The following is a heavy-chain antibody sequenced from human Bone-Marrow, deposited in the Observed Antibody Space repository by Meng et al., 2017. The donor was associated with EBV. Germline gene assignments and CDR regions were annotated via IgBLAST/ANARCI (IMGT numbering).Heavy chain of an antibody. CDR2: INPGNGNT. J-gene: IGHJ5*02. CDR3: ARGYYDSSGSYDWFDP. V-gene: IGHV1-3*01. Sequence: QGQLLQACAEVKKPGASVKVSCKASGYTFTTYTIHWVRQAPGQRLEWMGWINPGNGNTEYSQKFQGRLTFTRDTSASTAYMELSSLRSEDTAIYYCARGYYDSSGSYDWFDPWGQGTLVTVSS. CDR1: GYTFTTYT. D-gene: IGHD3-22*01.